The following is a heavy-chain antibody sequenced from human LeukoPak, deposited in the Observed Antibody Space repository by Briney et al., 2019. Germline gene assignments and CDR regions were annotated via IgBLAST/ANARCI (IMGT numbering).Heavy chain of an antibody. J-gene: IGHJ4*02. CDR1: GGSISSGGYS. D-gene: IGHD2-2*01. CDR3: ARDLVFGLVVVPAAI. CDR2: IYHSGST. Sequence: PSQTLSLTCAVSGGSISSGGYSWSWIRQPPGKGLEWIGYIYHSGSTYYNPSLKSRVTISVDRSKNQFSLKLSSVTAADTAVYYCARDLVFGLVVVPAAIRGQGTLVTVSS. V-gene: IGHV4-30-2*01.